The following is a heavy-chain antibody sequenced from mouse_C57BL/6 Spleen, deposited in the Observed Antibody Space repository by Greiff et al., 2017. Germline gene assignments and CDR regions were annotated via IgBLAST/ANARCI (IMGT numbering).Heavy chain of an antibody. J-gene: IGHJ1*03. Sequence: VQLQESGPELVKPGASVKISCKASGYAFSSSWMNWVKQRPGKGLEWIGRIYPGDGDTNYNGKFKGKATLTADKSASTAYMERRSLTSEDSAVYYCTAPGGVYSNYHYWYFDVWGTGTTVTVSS. V-gene: IGHV1-82*01. CDR1: GYAFSSSW. CDR3: TAPGGVYSNYHYWYFDV. D-gene: IGHD2-5*01. CDR2: IYPGDGDT.